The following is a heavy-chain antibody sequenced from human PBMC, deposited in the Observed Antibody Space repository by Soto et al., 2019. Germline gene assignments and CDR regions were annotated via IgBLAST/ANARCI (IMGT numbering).Heavy chain of an antibody. D-gene: IGHD3-3*01. CDR1: GYTFTSYG. J-gene: IGHJ5*02. CDR3: ARERNYDFWSRHNWFDP. V-gene: IGHV1-18*01. Sequence: GASVKVSCKASGYTFTSYGISWVRQAPGQGLEWMGWISAYNGNTNYAQKLQGRVTMTTDTSTSTAYMELRSLRSDDTAVYYCARERNYDFWSRHNWFDPWGQGTLVTVSS. CDR2: ISAYNGNT.